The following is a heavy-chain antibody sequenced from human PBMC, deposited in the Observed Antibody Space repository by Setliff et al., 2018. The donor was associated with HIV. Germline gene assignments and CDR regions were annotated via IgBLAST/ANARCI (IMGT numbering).Heavy chain of an antibody. J-gene: IGHJ3*02. CDR3: ARDHFFSNAFDI. D-gene: IGHD3-3*01. CDR2: ISAYNGDT. Sequence: GASVKVSCKTSGFTFNHYGITWVRQAPGQGLEWMGWISAYNGDTKYSQTFQGRVTVTTDTSTSTAYMELRSLRSDDTAIYYCARDHFFSNAFDIWGQGTMVTVSS. V-gene: IGHV1-18*01. CDR1: GFTFNHYG.